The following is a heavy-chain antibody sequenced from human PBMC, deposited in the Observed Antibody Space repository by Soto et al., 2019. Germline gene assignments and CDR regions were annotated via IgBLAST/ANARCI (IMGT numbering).Heavy chain of an antibody. V-gene: IGHV4-30-4*01. D-gene: IGHD1-7*01. CDR1: GGSISSGDYY. CDR2: LYYSGST. Sequence: QVQLQESGPGLVKPSQTLSLTCTVSGGSISSGDYYWSWIRQPPGKGLEWIGYLYYSGSTYYNPSLKSRVTISVDTSKTQFSLKLSSVTAADTAVYYCARDRYNWNYVPRVNYYGMDVWGQGTTVTVSS. CDR3: ARDRYNWNYVPRVNYYGMDV. J-gene: IGHJ6*02.